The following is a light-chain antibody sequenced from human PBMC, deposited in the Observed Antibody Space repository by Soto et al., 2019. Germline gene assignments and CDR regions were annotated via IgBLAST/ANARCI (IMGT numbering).Light chain of an antibody. Sequence: QSALTQPASVSGSPGQSITISCTGTNSDVGGYDYVSWYQQHPDKAPKLIVYEVTHRPSGVSNRFSGSKSGNTASLTISGLQAEDEADYYCSSLTSGSTRVFGTGTKLTVL. CDR3: SSLTSGSTRV. CDR2: EVT. V-gene: IGLV2-14*01. J-gene: IGLJ1*01. CDR1: NSDVGGYDY.